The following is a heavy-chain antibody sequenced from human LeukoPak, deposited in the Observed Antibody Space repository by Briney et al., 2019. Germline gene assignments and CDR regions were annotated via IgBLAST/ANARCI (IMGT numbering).Heavy chain of an antibody. CDR3: ARGGRWLQSYYFDY. CDR1: GGSISSSNW. D-gene: IGHD5-24*01. CDR2: IYHSGST. J-gene: IGHJ4*02. Sequence: PSGTLSLTCAVSGGSISSSNWWSWVRQPPGKGLEWIGEIYHSGSTNYNPSLKSRVTISVDKSKNQFSLKLSSVTAADTAVYYCARGGRWLQSYYFDYWGQGTLVTVSS. V-gene: IGHV4-4*02.